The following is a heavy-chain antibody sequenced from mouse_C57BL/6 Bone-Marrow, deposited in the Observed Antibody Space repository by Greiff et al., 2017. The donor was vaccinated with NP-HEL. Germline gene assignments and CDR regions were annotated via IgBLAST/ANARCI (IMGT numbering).Heavy chain of an antibody. J-gene: IGHJ2*01. CDR1: GFTFSDAW. V-gene: IGHV6-6*01. Sequence: EVQLVESGGGLVQPGGSMKLSCAASGFTFSDAWMDWVRQSPEKGLEWVAEIRNKANNHATYYAVSVKGRFTISRADSKSSVYLQMNSLRAKDTGIYYCSRDCDSSHDYWGQGTTLTVSS. CDR3: SRDCDSSHDY. CDR2: IRNKANNHAT. D-gene: IGHD1-1*01.